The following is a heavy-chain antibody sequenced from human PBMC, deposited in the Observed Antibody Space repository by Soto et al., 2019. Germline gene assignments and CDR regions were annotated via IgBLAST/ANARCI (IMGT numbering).Heavy chain of an antibody. Sequence: SETLSLTCTVSCGSITDYSWAWIRQPAGKGLEWIGRIFSSGSTNYTPSLRGRLTMSWDTSKNQFSLKLNSATATDTAVYFCARDQGVVVTADNWFDPWGQGILVPVSS. J-gene: IGHJ5*02. V-gene: IGHV4-4*07. CDR1: CGSITDYS. CDR3: ARDQGVVVTADNWFDP. D-gene: IGHD2-21*02. CDR2: IFSSGST.